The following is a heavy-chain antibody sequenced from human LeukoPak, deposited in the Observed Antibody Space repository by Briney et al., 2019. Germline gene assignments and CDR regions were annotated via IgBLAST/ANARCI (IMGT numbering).Heavy chain of an antibody. Sequence: ASVKVSCKPSGYRFTSFNINWVRQAPGQGLEWMGWIKTNTGNPTYAPGFTGRFVFSLDTSVNTAYLEISSLKAEDTAVFYCARGFMRIGEDTVLDYWGQGTLVIVSP. CDR1: GYRFTSFN. CDR2: IKTNTGNP. J-gene: IGHJ4*02. V-gene: IGHV7-4-1*02. CDR3: ARGFMRIGEDTVLDY. D-gene: IGHD3-16*01.